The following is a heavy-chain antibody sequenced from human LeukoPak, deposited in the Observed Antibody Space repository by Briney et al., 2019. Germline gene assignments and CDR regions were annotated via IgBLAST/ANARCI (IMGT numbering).Heavy chain of an antibody. CDR3: ASFDDSGYDSYFDY. CDR1: GGSISSGDYY. D-gene: IGHD5-12*01. Sequence: PSETLSLTCTVSGGSISSGDYYWSWIRQPPGKGLEWIGYIYYSGSTYYNPSLQSRVTISVDTSKNQFSLKLSSVTAADTAVYYCASFDDSGYDSYFDYWGQGTLVTVSS. J-gene: IGHJ4*02. CDR2: IYYSGST. V-gene: IGHV4-30-4*08.